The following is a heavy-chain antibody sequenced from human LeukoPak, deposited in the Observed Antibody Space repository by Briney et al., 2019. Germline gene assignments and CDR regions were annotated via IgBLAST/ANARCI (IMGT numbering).Heavy chain of an antibody. D-gene: IGHD3-16*01. J-gene: IGHJ4*02. V-gene: IGHV3-33*01. CDR2: IWYDASEK. CDR1: GFTFSSHG. CDR3: ARWGDNKILDY. Sequence: GGSLRLSCVASGFTFSSHGIHWVRQAPGKGLEWVAVIWYDASEKYYADSVKGRFTISRDNSKNTLYLQMNSLRAEDTAVYYCARWGDNKILDYWGQGTLVTVSS.